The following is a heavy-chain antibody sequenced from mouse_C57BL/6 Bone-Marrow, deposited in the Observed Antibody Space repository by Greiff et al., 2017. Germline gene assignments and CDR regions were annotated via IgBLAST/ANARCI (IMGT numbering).Heavy chain of an antibody. Sequence: VQLQQSGAELVRPGTSVKVSCKASGYAFTNYLIEWVKQRPGQGLEWIGVINPGSGGTNYNEKFKGKATLTADKSSSTAYMQLSSLTSEASAVYFCARSDLLGLRPIYYYAMDYWGQGTSVTVSS. CDR2: INPGSGGT. V-gene: IGHV1-54*01. D-gene: IGHD2-2*01. CDR1: GYAFTNYL. CDR3: ARSDLLGLRPIYYYAMDY. J-gene: IGHJ4*01.